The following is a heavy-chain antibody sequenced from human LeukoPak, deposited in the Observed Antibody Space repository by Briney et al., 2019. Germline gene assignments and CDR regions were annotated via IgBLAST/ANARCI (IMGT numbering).Heavy chain of an antibody. Sequence: PSETLSLTCTVSGGSISSSTYYWGWIRQPPGKGLECIGSIYYSGRTYYNPSLKSRVTISVDASKNQFSLKLSSVTAADTAVYYCARRDWGQYYFDYWGQGTLVTVSS. CDR1: GGSISSSTYY. CDR2: IYYSGRT. CDR3: ARRDWGQYYFDY. D-gene: IGHD7-27*01. V-gene: IGHV4-39*01. J-gene: IGHJ4*02.